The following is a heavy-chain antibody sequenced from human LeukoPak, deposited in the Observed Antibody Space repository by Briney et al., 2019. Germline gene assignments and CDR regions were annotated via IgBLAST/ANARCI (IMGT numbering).Heavy chain of an antibody. Sequence: PSETLSLTCTVSGGPISSYYWSWIRQPPGKGLEWIGYIYYSGSTNYNPSLKSRVTISVDTSKNQFSLKLSSVTAADTAVYYCTAQLLYVYYFDYWGQGTLVTVSS. CDR2: IYYSGST. V-gene: IGHV4-59*01. CDR3: TAQLLYVYYFDY. D-gene: IGHD2-2*02. CDR1: GGPISSYY. J-gene: IGHJ4*02.